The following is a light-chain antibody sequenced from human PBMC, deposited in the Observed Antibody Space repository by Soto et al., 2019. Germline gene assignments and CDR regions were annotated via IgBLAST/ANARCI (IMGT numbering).Light chain of an antibody. V-gene: IGKV3-20*01. CDR3: QDFDSPQWT. CDR2: GVS. J-gene: IGKJ1*01. CDR1: QIVSGKY. Sequence: EIVWTQSPATLSLSPGERATLSCRASQIVSGKYLAWYHQRPGQDPRVLIYGVSMRADGIPDRFSGSGSGSEFNLTINRLETEDFAVYYCQDFDSPQWTFGQGTKLDIK.